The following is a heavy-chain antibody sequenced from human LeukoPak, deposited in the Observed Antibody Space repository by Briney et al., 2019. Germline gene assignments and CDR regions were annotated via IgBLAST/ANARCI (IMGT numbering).Heavy chain of an antibody. V-gene: IGHV3-23*01. J-gene: IGHJ4*02. CDR1: GFTFSSYG. CDR2: ISGSGGST. D-gene: IGHD3-22*01. Sequence: PGGSLRLSCAASGFTFSSYGMSWVRQAPGKGLEWVSAISGSGGSTYYADSVKGRFTISRDNAKNSLYLQMNSLRAEDTAVYYCARFGDYYDSSGYYYHRYYFDHWGQGTLVTVSS. CDR3: ARFGDYYDSSGYYYHRYYFDH.